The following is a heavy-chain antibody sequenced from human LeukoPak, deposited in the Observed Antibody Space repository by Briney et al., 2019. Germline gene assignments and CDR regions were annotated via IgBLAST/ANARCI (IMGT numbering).Heavy chain of an antibody. Sequence: SETLSLTCTVSGGSISSYYWSWIRQPPGKGLEWIGEINHSGSTNYNPSLKSRVTISVDTSKNQFSLKLSSVTAADPAVYYCARRGLGGWGYWGQGTLVTVSS. V-gene: IGHV4-34*01. J-gene: IGHJ4*02. CDR2: INHSGST. D-gene: IGHD6-19*01. CDR1: GGSISSYY. CDR3: ARRGLGGWGY.